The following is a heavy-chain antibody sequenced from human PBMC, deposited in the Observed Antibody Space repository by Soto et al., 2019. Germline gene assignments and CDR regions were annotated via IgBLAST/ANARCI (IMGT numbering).Heavy chain of an antibody. V-gene: IGHV3-23*01. CDR1: AFPSGNYH. J-gene: IGHJ4*02. CDR3: AKNGSVATISDFDY. Sequence: PGESLRLSCEASAFPSGNYHMSWVRQAPGKGLEWVSATSGSGGSTYYADSVKGRFTISRDNSKNTLYLQMNSLRAEDTAVYYCAKNGSVATISDFDYWGQGTLVTVSS. CDR2: TSGSGGST. D-gene: IGHD5-12*01.